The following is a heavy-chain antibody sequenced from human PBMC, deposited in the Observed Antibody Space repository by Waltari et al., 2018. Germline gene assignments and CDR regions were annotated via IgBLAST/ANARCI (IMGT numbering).Heavy chain of an antibody. CDR3: ARALTTPNDY. D-gene: IGHD4-17*01. J-gene: IGHJ4*02. CDR1: GFTISSFG. Sequence: EVQLVESGGGLVKPGGSLRLSCAASGFTISSFGMSWVRQAPGKGLEWVSSTTNSNTYIYYAASVKGRFTASIDNAKNSLYLQMNSLRADDTAVYFCARALTTPNDYWGQGTLVTVSS. CDR2: TTNSNTYI. V-gene: IGHV3-21*03.